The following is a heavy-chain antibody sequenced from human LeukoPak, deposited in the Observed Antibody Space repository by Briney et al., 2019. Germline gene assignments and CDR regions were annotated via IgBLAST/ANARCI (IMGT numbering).Heavy chain of an antibody. V-gene: IGHV3-23*01. CDR2: VSGGGGSA. D-gene: IGHD1-1*01. CDR3: AKSLANFDFDS. CDR1: GFTFSRYA. Sequence: PGGSLRLSCAASGFTFSRYAMSWVRQAPGKGLEWVSTVSGGGGSAYYADSVKGRFTISRDNSKNTLYLQMNSLRAEDTAVYYCAKSLANFDFDSWGQGTLVTVSS. J-gene: IGHJ4*02.